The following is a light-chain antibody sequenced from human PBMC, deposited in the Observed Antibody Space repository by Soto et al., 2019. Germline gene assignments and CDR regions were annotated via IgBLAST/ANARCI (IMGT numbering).Light chain of an antibody. CDR1: SSNIGAGYY. J-gene: IGLJ3*02. CDR2: GNS. CDR3: QSYDSSLSGWV. V-gene: IGLV1-40*01. Sequence: QSVLTQPPSVSGAPGQRVTISCTESSSNIGAGYYVHWYQKLPGTAPKLLIYGNSNRPSGVPDRFSGSKSGTSASLAITGLQAEDEADYYCQSYDSSLSGWVFGGGTKLTVL.